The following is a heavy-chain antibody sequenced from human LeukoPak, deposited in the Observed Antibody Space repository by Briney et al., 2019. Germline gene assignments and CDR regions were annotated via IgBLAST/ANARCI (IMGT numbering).Heavy chain of an antibody. CDR2: ISGSGSST. CDR3: ARVINGGYGSGLDY. V-gene: IGHV3-23*01. Sequence: GGSLRLSCAASGFTFSSYAMSWVRQAPGKGLEWVSAISGSGSSTYNADSVKGRFTTSRHNSENTLNLQMNSLRAEDTAVYYCARVINGGYGSGLDYWGQGALVTVSS. J-gene: IGHJ4*02. D-gene: IGHD3-10*01. CDR1: GFTFSSYA.